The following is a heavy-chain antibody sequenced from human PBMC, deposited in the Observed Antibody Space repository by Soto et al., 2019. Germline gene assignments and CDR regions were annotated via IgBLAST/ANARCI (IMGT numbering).Heavy chain of an antibody. Sequence: SETLSLTCTVSGGSISSYYWSWIRQPPGKGLEWIGYIYYSGSTNYNPSLKSRVTISVDTSKNQFSLKLSSVTAADTAVYYCARDGDYYDSSGYYSTFDYWGQGTLVTVS. CDR2: IYYSGST. V-gene: IGHV4-59*01. D-gene: IGHD3-22*01. J-gene: IGHJ4*02. CDR3: ARDGDYYDSSGYYSTFDY. CDR1: GGSISSYY.